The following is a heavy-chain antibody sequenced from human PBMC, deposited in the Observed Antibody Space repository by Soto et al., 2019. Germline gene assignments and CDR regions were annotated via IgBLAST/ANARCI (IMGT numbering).Heavy chain of an antibody. D-gene: IGHD3-10*01. CDR1: GGTFSSYT. CDR3: ARDLPTMVRGVIPQAFDI. V-gene: IGHV1-69*04. Sequence: ASVKVSCKASGGTFSSYTISWVRQAPGQGLEWMGRIIPILGIANYAQKFQGRVTITADKSTSTAYMELSSLRSEDTAVFYCARDLPTMVRGVIPQAFDIWGQGTMVTVSS. CDR2: IIPILGIA. J-gene: IGHJ3*02.